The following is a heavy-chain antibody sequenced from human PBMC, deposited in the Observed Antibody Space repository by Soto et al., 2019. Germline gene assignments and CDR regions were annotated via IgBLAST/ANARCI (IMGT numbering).Heavy chain of an antibody. CDR1: GFTFSSYA. J-gene: IGHJ4*02. D-gene: IGHD6-13*01. Sequence: GGSLRLSCAASGFTFSSYAMSWVRQAPGKGLEWVSAISGSGGSTYYADSVKGRFTISRDNAKSSLYLQMNSLRAEDTAVYYCTSARGSSWYFDYWGQGALVTVSS. CDR2: ISGSGGST. V-gene: IGHV3-23*01. CDR3: TSARGSSWYFDY.